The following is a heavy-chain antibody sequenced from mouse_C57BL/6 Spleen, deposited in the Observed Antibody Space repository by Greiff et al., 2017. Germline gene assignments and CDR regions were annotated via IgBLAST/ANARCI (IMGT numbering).Heavy chain of an antibody. Sequence: EVQLQQSGPELVKPGASVKIPCKASGYTFTDYNMDWVKPSHGKSLEWIGDINPNNGGTIYNQKFKGKATLTVDKSSSTAYMELRSLTSEDTAVYYCARRVNDYDRFAYWGQGTLVTVSA. J-gene: IGHJ3*01. CDR2: INPNNGGT. D-gene: IGHD2-4*01. CDR1: GYTFTDYN. CDR3: ARRVNDYDRFAY. V-gene: IGHV1-18*01.